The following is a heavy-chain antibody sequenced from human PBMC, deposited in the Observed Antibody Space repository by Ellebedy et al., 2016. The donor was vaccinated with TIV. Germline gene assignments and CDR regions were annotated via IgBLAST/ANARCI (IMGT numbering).Heavy chain of an antibody. V-gene: IGHV1-18*01. CDR1: GYTFTTYA. Sequence: AASVKVSCKTSGYTFTTYAITWVRQAPGQGLEWMGRIRPYDDNTNYAQEFQGRVTMTTDTSTNTAYMDLSSLRSDDTAVYYCARDLTAMVTMTYWGQGTLVTVSS. J-gene: IGHJ4*02. D-gene: IGHD5-18*01. CDR3: ARDLTAMVTMTY. CDR2: IRPYDDNT.